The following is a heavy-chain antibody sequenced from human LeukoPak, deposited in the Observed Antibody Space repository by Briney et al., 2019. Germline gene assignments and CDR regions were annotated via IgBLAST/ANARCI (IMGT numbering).Heavy chain of an antibody. D-gene: IGHD1-26*01. CDR2: IRYDGSNK. CDR1: GFTFSSYG. Sequence: GGSLRLSCAASGFTFSSYGMHWVRQAPGKGLEWVAFIRYDGSNKYYADSVKDRFTISRDNSKNTLYLQMNSLRAEDTAVYYCANLVGASYDAFDIWGQGTMVTVSS. V-gene: IGHV3-30*02. CDR3: ANLVGASYDAFDI. J-gene: IGHJ3*02.